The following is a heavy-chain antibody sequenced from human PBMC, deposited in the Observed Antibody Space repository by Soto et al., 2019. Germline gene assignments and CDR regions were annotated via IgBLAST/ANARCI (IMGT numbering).Heavy chain of an antibody. CDR3: AKDWMSPGEGFEY. CDR2: ISGSGGST. D-gene: IGHD3-16*01. Sequence: EVQLLESGGGLVQPGGSLRLSCAASGFTFSSYAMSWVRQAPGKGLEWVSAISGSGGSTYYADSVKGRLTISRDNSKNTLYLQMNSLRAVDTAVYYCAKDWMSPGEGFEYWGQGTLVTVSS. V-gene: IGHV3-23*01. J-gene: IGHJ4*02. CDR1: GFTFSSYA.